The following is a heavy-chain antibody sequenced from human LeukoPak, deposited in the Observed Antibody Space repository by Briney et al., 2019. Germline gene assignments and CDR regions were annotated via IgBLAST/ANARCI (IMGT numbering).Heavy chain of an antibody. J-gene: IGHJ5*02. Sequence: GGSLRLSCAASGFTFSSFNMNWVRQAPGKGLEWVSYISSSGNAIYYAGSVRGRFTISRDNAKNSLYLQMNSLRAEDTAVYYCARGITGMYYYDPWGQGTLVTVSS. CDR3: ARGITGMYYYDP. CDR1: GFTFSSFN. V-gene: IGHV3-48*04. D-gene: IGHD3-10*01. CDR2: ISSSGNAI.